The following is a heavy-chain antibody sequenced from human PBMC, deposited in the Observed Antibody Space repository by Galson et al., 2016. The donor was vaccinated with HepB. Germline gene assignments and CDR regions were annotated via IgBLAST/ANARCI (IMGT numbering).Heavy chain of an antibody. CDR2: ISSSSSYI. D-gene: IGHD6-6*01. V-gene: IGHV3-21*01. CDR3: ARSPLSNIAAPWWDYYYGMDV. CDR1: GFTFSSYS. J-gene: IGHJ6*02. Sequence: SLRLSCAASGFTFSSYSINWVRQAPGKGLEWVSFISSSSSYIYYADSVKGRFTISRDNARNSLYLQMNSLRAEDTAVYYCARSPLSNIAAPWWDYYYGMDVWGQGTTVTVS.